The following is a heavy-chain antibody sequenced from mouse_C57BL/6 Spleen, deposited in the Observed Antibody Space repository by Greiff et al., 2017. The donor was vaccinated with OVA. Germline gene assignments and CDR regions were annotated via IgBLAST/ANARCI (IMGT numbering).Heavy chain of an antibody. V-gene: IGHV1-55*01. J-gene: IGHJ1*03. Sequence: QVQLQQSGAELVKPGASVKMSCKASGYTFTSYWLTWVKQRPGQGLEWIGDIYPGSGSTNYNEKFKSKATLTVDTSSSTAYMQLSSLTSEDSAVYYCAREDGLGGYFDVWGTGTTVTVSS. CDR1: GYTFTSYW. CDR2: IYPGSGST. CDR3: AREDGLGGYFDV. D-gene: IGHD2-3*01.